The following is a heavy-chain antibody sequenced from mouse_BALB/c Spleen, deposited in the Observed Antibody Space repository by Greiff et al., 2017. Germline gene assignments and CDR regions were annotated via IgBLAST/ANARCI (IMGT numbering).Heavy chain of an antibody. CDR2: ISGGGSYT. Sequence: EVKLMESGGGLVKPGGSLKLSCAASGFTFSDYYMYWVRQTPEKRLEWVATISGGGSYTYYPDSVKGRFTISRDNAKNNLYLQMSSLKSEDTAMYYCARDQDSLRAMDYWGQGTSVTVSS. V-gene: IGHV5-4*02. CDR1: GFTFSDYY. CDR3: ARDQDSLRAMDY. D-gene: IGHD1-2*01. J-gene: IGHJ4*01.